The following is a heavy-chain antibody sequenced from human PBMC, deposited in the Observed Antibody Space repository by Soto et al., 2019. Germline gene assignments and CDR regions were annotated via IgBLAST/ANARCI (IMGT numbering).Heavy chain of an antibody. CDR3: ARSAEGSSTSCLTHLDD. Sequence: PGGSLRLSCAASGFTFSSYAMHWVRQAPGKGLEWVAVISYDGSNKYYADSVKGRFTISRDNSKNTLYLQMDSLRAEDTAVYYCARSAEGSSTSCLTHLDDWGQGTLVTVSS. CDR2: ISYDGSNK. V-gene: IGHV3-30-3*01. CDR1: GFTFSSYA. D-gene: IGHD2-2*01. J-gene: IGHJ4*02.